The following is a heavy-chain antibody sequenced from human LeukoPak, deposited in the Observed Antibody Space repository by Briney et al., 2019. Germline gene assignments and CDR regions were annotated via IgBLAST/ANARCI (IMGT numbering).Heavy chain of an antibody. CDR2: IYYSGST. J-gene: IGHJ6*02. Sequence: KPSETLSLTCTVPGGSITSYYWSWIRQPPGKGLEWIGYIYYSGSTNYSPSLKSRVTLSVDTSKTKLSLKWRSVTAADTAVYYCARQFTENYYGSYSSYGLDVWGQGTTVTVSS. D-gene: IGHD3-3*01. CDR1: GGSITSYY. CDR3: ARQFTENYYGSYSSYGLDV. V-gene: IGHV4-59*08.